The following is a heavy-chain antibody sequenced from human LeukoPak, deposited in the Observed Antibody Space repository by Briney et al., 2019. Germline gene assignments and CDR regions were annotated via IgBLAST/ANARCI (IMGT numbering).Heavy chain of an antibody. CDR2: FDPEDGET. CDR1: GYTLTELS. V-gene: IGHV1-24*01. J-gene: IGHJ6*03. D-gene: IGHD2-21*01. CDR3: ATGSSDSGDWYYYYYMDV. Sequence: ASVKVSCQVSGYTLTELSMHWVRQAAGKGLEGVGGFDPEDGETSYAQKYQGRVTMTEDTSTDTAYMELSSLRSEDTAVYYCATGSSDSGDWYYYYYMDVWGKGTTVTVSS.